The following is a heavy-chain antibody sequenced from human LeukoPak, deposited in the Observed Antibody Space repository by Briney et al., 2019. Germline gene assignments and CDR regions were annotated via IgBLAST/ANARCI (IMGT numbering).Heavy chain of an antibody. CDR2: IRSDGNQK. D-gene: IGHD1-26*01. Sequence: GGSLRLSCAASGFTFSSYSMNWVRQAPGKGLEWVTYIRSDGNQKEYIDSVKGRFTISRDDSKNTLYLQMNSLSAEDTAVYYCVKPGPGGLPAYFDSWGQGTLVTVSS. CDR3: VKPGPGGLPAYFDS. V-gene: IGHV3-30*02. J-gene: IGHJ4*02. CDR1: GFTFSSYS.